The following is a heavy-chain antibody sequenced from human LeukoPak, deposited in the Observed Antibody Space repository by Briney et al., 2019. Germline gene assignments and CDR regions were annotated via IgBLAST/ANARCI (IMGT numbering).Heavy chain of an antibody. J-gene: IGHJ4*02. CDR2: MNPNSGNT. CDR3: ARSYDSSGYTYFDY. D-gene: IGHD3-22*01. CDR1: GYTFTSYD. V-gene: IGHV1-8*01. Sequence: ASVKVSCKASGYTFTSYDINWVRQATGQGLEWMGWMNPNSGNTGYAQKFQGRVTMTRNTSISTAYMELSSLRSEDTAVYYCARSYDSSGYTYFDYWGQGTLVTVSS.